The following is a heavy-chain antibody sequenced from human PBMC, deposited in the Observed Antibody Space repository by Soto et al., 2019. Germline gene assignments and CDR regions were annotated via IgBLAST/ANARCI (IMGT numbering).Heavy chain of an antibody. CDR2: IKQDGSDK. J-gene: IGHJ3*02. CDR3: ARGGRPDI. V-gene: IGHV3-7*01. D-gene: IGHD3-10*01. CDR1: GLTFNIYW. Sequence: EVQLVVSGGGLVQPGGSLRLSCAASGLTFNIYWMSWVRQAPGKGLEWVANIKQDGSDKYYVDSVKGRFTISRDNGKNSLYLQMNSLRVEDTAVYYCARGGRPDIWGQGTMVTVSS.